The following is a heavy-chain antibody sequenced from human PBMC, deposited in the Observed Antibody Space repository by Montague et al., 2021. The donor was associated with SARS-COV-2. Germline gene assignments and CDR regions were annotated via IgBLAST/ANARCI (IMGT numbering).Heavy chain of an antibody. J-gene: IGHJ4*02. Sequence: SDTLSLTYSVSGNSLSNSRYFWGRIRQPPRKGLEWIGSFYFGGKFLYNSSLESRVTISVDTSKNQLSLQLSSVTASDTAVYYCARHSGGSEVAGLDYWGQGILVTVSS. D-gene: IGHD6-19*01. CDR1: GNSLSNSRYF. V-gene: IGHV4-39*01. CDR3: ARHSGGSEVAGLDY. CDR2: FYFGGKF.